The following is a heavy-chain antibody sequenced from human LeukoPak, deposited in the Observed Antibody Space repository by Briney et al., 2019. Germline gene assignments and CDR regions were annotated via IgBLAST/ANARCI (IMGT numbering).Heavy chain of an antibody. CDR2: ISSSSSYI. Sequence: GGSLRLSCAASGFTFSSYSMNWVRQAPGKGLEWVSSISSSSSYIYYADSVKGRFTIPRDNAKNSLYLQMNSLRAEDTAVYYCARGYCSGGSCNWGQGTLVTVSS. J-gene: IGHJ4*02. V-gene: IGHV3-21*01. D-gene: IGHD2-15*01. CDR3: ARGYCSGGSCN. CDR1: GFTFSSYS.